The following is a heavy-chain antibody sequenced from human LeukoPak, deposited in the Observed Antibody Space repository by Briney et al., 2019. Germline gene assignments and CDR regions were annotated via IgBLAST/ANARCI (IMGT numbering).Heavy chain of an antibody. CDR3: ARDRGYSYGSNWFDP. V-gene: IGHV4-59*11. CDR1: GGSISSHY. J-gene: IGHJ5*02. Sequence: PSETLSLTCTVSGGSISSHYWSWIRQPPGKGLEWIGYIYYSGSTNYNPSLKSRVTISVDTSKNQFSPKLSSVTAADTAVYYCARDRGYSYGSNWFDPWGQGTLVTVSS. D-gene: IGHD5-18*01. CDR2: IYYSGST.